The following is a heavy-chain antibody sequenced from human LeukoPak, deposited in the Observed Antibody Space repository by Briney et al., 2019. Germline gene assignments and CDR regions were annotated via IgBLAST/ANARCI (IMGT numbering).Heavy chain of an antibody. V-gene: IGHV1-8*03. CDR2: MNPNSGNT. Sequence: ASVKVSCKASGYTFTSYDINWVRQATGQGLEWMGWMNPNSGNTGYAQKFQGRVTITRNTSISTAYMELSRLRSDDTAVYYCARGARGYSYGYSLDAFDIWGQGTMVTVSS. J-gene: IGHJ3*02. CDR3: ARGARGYSYGYSLDAFDI. CDR1: GYTFTSYD. D-gene: IGHD5-18*01.